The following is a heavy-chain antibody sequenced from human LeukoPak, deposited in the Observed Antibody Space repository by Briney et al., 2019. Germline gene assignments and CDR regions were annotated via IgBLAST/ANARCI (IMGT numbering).Heavy chain of an antibody. CDR3: ATGGPWDLLKY. CDR1: GDTLTELS. D-gene: IGHD3-9*01. CDR2: FDPEHGEM. Sequence: GASVKVSCKVSGDTLTELSTHWVRQAPGKGLEWMGGFDPEHGEMIYAQKLQGRVTMTEDRSTDTAYMELSSLRSEDTAVYYCATGGPWDLLKYRGQGTLVTVSS. J-gene: IGHJ4*02. V-gene: IGHV1-24*01.